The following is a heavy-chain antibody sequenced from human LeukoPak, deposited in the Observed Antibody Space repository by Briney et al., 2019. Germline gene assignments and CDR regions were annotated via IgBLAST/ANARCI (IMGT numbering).Heavy chain of an antibody. D-gene: IGHD1-26*01. J-gene: IGHJ4*02. Sequence: SLRLSCAASGFTVSSNYMSWVRQAPGKGLEWVGFIRSKTYGGTGEYAASVKGRFTISRDDSKSIAHLQMNSLKTEDTAVYYCTRSESGTYKGGFDFWGQGTLVTVSS. CDR3: TRSESGTYKGGFDF. V-gene: IGHV3-49*04. CDR1: GFTVSSNY. CDR2: IRSKTYGGTG.